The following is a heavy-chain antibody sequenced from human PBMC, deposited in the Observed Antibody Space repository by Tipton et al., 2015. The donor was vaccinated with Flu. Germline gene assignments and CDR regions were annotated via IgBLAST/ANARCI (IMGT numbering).Heavy chain of an antibody. J-gene: IGHJ6*02. D-gene: IGHD3-3*01. Sequence: QLVQSVAEVKKPGASVKVSCKASGYTFTSYDINWVRQATGQGLEWMGWMNPNSGNTGYAQKFRGRVTMTRNTSISTAYMELSSLRSEDTAVYYCARAYYYYDFWSGYPYYYYGMDVWGQGTTVTVSS. CDR3: ARAYYYYDFWSGYPYYYYGMDV. CDR2: MNPNSGNT. CDR1: GYTFTSYD. V-gene: IGHV1-8*01.